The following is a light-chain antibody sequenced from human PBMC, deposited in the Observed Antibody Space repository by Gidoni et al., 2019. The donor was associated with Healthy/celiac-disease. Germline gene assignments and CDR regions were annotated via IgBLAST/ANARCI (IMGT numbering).Light chain of an antibody. CDR2: DVS. Sequence: QSALTQPASVSGSPGQSLSISCTGTSSDVGCYNYVSWYQQHPGKAPKLMMYDVSNRPSGVANLFSGSKSGNTASLTISGLQAEDEADYYCSSYTSSSTLVFGGGTKLTVL. V-gene: IGLV2-14*03. CDR3: SSYTSSSTLV. CDR1: SSDVGCYNY. J-gene: IGLJ2*01.